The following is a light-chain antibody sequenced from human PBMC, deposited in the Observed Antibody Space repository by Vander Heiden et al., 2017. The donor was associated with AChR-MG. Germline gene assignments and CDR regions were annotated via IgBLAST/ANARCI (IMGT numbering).Light chain of an antibody. CDR2: DVN. J-gene: IGLJ3*02. Sequence: QSALTQPRSVSGSPGQSVTISCTGTSSDVGSYDFVSWYQRHPGKAPKRLPYDVNERPSGVPDRFSGSKSGNTASLTISGLQAEDEAEYFCCSYAGSFTWVFGGGTMLTVL. CDR3: CSYAGSFTWV. V-gene: IGLV2-11*01. CDR1: SSDVGSYDF.